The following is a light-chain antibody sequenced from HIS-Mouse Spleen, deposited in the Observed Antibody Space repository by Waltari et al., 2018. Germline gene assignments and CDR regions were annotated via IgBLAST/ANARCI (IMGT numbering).Light chain of an antibody. CDR3: AAWDDSLSGPV. J-gene: IGLJ3*02. CDR2: RNN. V-gene: IGLV1-47*01. Sequence: QSVLTQPPSASGTPGQRVTISCSGSSSNIGSNYVYCYQPLPGTAPKLLIYRNNQRPSGVPDRFSGSKSGTSASLAISGLRSEDEADYYCAAWDDSLSGPVFGGGTKLTVL. CDR1: SSNIGSNY.